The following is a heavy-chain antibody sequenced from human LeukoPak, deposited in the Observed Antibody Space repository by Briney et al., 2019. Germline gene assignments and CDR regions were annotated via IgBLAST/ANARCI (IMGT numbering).Heavy chain of an antibody. J-gene: IGHJ4*02. CDR1: GFTFSTFW. V-gene: IGHV3-7*04. Sequence: GGSLRLSCAASGFTFSTFWMTWVRQAPGKGLEWVANIKQDGSEKYYVDSVKGRFTISRDNAENSLYLQMNSLRAEDTALYYCARASASGWFPPPDYWGQRTLVTVSS. CDR2: IKQDGSEK. CDR3: ARASASGWFPPPDY. D-gene: IGHD6-19*01.